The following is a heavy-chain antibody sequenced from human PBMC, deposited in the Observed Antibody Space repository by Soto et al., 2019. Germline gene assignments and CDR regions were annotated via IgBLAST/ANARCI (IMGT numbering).Heavy chain of an antibody. Sequence: QITLKESGPTVVNPTEALTLTCSFSGFSLSSSGVGVSWIRQAPGKTLEWLALIHWNGDKSYSPSLRSTLTITKDTSKNQLVLAIPNMEPADPGTYFCARDFDTSGWESYYGMDVWGQGTTVTVSS. V-gene: IGHV2-5*04. J-gene: IGHJ6*02. D-gene: IGHD3-22*01. CDR2: IHWNGDK. CDR3: ARDFDTSGWESYYGMDV. CDR1: GFSLSSSGVG.